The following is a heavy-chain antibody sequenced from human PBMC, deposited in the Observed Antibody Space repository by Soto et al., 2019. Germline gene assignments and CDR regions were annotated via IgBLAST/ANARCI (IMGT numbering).Heavy chain of an antibody. Sequence: GGSLRLSCAASGFTFSSYSMNWVRQAPGKGLEWVSYISSSSSTIYYADSVKGRFTISRDNAKNSLYLQMNSLRDEDTAVYYCARVEAVAGTLYYGMDVWGQGTTVTVSS. CDR3: ARVEAVAGTLYYGMDV. CDR2: ISSSSSTI. J-gene: IGHJ6*02. CDR1: GFTFSSYS. V-gene: IGHV3-48*02. D-gene: IGHD6-19*01.